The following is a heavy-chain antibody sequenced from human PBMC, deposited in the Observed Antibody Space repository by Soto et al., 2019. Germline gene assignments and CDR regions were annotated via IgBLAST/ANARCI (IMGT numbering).Heavy chain of an antibody. CDR1: GFTFSSYG. Sequence: GGSLRLSCAASGFTFSSYGMHWVRQAPGKGLEWVAVIWYDGSNKYYADSVKGRFTISRDNSKNTLYLQMNSLRAEDTAVYYCARGGELQMVRGVILDYWGQGTLVTVSS. D-gene: IGHD3-10*01. J-gene: IGHJ4*02. CDR3: ARGGELQMVRGVILDY. V-gene: IGHV3-33*01. CDR2: IWYDGSNK.